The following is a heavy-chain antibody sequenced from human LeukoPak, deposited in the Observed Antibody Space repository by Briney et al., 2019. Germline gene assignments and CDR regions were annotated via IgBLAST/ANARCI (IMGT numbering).Heavy chain of an antibody. V-gene: IGHV1-2*02. D-gene: IGHD2-21*01. Sequence: ASVKVSCKASGYIFTGYYMHWVRQAPGQGLEWMGSISPNSGGTKYAQKFQGRVTMTRDTSISTAYMELSRLRSDDTAVYYCARLGERAIGWFDPWGQGTLVTVSS. CDR3: ARLGERAIGWFDP. CDR2: ISPNSGGT. CDR1: GYIFTGYY. J-gene: IGHJ5*02.